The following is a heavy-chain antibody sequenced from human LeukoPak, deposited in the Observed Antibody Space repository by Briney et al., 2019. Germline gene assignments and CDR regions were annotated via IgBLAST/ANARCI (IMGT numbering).Heavy chain of an antibody. D-gene: IGHD3-10*01. Sequence: GGSLRLSCAASGFTFSSYAMSWVRQAPGKGLEWVSAISGSGGSTYYADSVKGRFTISRDNSKNTLYLQMNSLRAEDTAVYYCAKDKIRGDIITYYYYMDVWGKGTTVTVSS. CDR2: ISGSGGST. CDR3: AKDKIRGDIITYYYYMDV. CDR1: GFTFSSYA. V-gene: IGHV3-23*01. J-gene: IGHJ6*03.